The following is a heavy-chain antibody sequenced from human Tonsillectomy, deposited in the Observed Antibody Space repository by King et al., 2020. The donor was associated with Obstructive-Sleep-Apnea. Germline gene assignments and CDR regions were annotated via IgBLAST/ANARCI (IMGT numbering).Heavy chain of an antibody. J-gene: IGHJ6*02. D-gene: IGHD1-26*01. Sequence: VQLVESGGGLVKPGGSLRLSCVASRFSFSGAWMSWVRQASGKGLEWIGRIKSRSDGGAIEDAAVVKGRFTISRDDSKDTLYLQMNSLKIDDTAVYFCSTGAKRRAMDVWGQGTTVTVSS. CDR1: RFSFSGAW. V-gene: IGHV3-15*01. CDR3: STGAKRRAMDV. CDR2: IKSRSDGGAI.